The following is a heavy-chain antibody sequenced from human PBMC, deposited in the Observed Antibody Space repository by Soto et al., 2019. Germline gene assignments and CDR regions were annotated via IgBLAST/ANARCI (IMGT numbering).Heavy chain of an antibody. Sequence: SVKVSCKASGGTFSSYAISWVRQAPGQGLEWMGGIIPIFGTANYAQKFQGRVTITADESTSTAYMELSSLRSEDTAVYYCARQGYYDSRLRVLSWFDPWGQGTLVTVSS. CDR3: ARQGYYDSRLRVLSWFDP. J-gene: IGHJ5*02. D-gene: IGHD3-22*01. CDR2: IIPIFGTA. CDR1: GGTFSSYA. V-gene: IGHV1-69*13.